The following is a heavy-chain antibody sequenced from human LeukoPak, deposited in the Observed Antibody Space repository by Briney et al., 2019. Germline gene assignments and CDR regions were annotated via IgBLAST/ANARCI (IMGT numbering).Heavy chain of an antibody. CDR2: IYYSGST. CDR1: GGSISSSSYY. CDR3: ARVSPNYYDSIGDIDY. D-gene: IGHD3-22*01. Sequence: SETLSLTCTVSGGSISSSSYYWGWIRQPPGKGLEWIGSIYYSGSTYYNPSLKSRVTISVDTSKNQFSLKLSSVTAADTAVYYCARVSPNYYDSIGDIDYWGQGTLVTVSS. J-gene: IGHJ4*02. V-gene: IGHV4-39*02.